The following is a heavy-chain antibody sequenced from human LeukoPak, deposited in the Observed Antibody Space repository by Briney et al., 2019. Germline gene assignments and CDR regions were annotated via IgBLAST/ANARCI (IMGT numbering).Heavy chain of an antibody. D-gene: IGHD3-22*01. CDR1: GYTFTSYG. J-gene: IGHJ4*02. CDR3: ARVGSYYDSSGYYWAPFDY. Sequence: ASVKVSCKASGYTFTSYGISWVRQAPGQGLEWMGWISAYNGNTNYAQKLQGRVTMTTDTSTSTAYMELRSLRSDDTAVYYCARVGSYYDSSGYYWAPFDYWGQGTLVTVSS. CDR2: ISAYNGNT. V-gene: IGHV1-18*01.